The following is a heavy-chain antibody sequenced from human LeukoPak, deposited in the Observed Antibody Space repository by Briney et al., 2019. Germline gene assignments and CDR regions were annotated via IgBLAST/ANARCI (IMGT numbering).Heavy chain of an antibody. D-gene: IGHD5-18*01. CDR1: GGSISSSSYY. Sequence: PSETLSLTCTVSGGSISSSSYYWGWIRQPPGKGLEWIGEINHSGSTNYNPSLKSRVTISVDTSKNQFSLKLSSVTAADTAVYYCAREGPTVAMDAPFDYWGQGTLVTVSS. J-gene: IGHJ4*02. CDR2: INHSGST. V-gene: IGHV4-39*07. CDR3: AREGPTVAMDAPFDY.